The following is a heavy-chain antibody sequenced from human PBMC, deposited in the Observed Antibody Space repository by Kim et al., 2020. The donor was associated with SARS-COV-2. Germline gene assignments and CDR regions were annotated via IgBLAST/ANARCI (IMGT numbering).Heavy chain of an antibody. CDR2: IDTSGGT. Sequence: GGSLRLSCATSGFTFSNHDMHWVRQPTGKGLEWLSAIDTSGGTYYPDSVEGRFTISRNNARSSFYLQMHSLRIDDTGVYYCAREVAGPGTDYNLDVWG. D-gene: IGHD6-19*01. CDR1: GFTFSNHD. J-gene: IGHJ6*02. CDR3: AREVAGPGTDYNLDV. V-gene: IGHV3-13*01.